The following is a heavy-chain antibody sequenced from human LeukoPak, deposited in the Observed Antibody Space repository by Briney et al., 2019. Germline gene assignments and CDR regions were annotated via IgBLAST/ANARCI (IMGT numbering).Heavy chain of an antibody. CDR1: GDSISSYY. J-gene: IGHJ3*02. Sequence: SETLSLTCAVSGDSISSYYWSWIRQPPGKGLEWIGYIYYSGGTDYNPSLKSRVTISVDTSKNQFSLKLRSVTAADTAVYYCARHVTISGPYDASDIWGQGTMVTVSP. V-gene: IGHV4-59*08. CDR3: ARHVTISGPYDASDI. D-gene: IGHD5-24*01. CDR2: IYYSGGT.